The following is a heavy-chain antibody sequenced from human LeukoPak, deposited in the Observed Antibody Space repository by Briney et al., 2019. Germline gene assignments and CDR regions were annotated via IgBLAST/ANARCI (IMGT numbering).Heavy chain of an antibody. Sequence: SETLSLTCAVSGGSISSGGYSWSWIRQPPGKGLEWIGYIYHSGSTYYNPSLKSRVTISVDRSKNQFSLKLSSVTAADTAVYYCARVLMYYDFWSGYYPSYYYYMDVWGKGTTVTVSS. CDR3: ARVLMYYDFWSGYYPSYYYYMDV. J-gene: IGHJ6*03. D-gene: IGHD3-3*01. CDR1: GGSISSGGYS. CDR2: IYHSGST. V-gene: IGHV4-30-2*01.